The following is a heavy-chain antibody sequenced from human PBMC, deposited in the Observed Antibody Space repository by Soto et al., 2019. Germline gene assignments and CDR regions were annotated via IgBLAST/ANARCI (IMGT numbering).Heavy chain of an antibody. CDR1: GYSFTSYW. CDR3: ARRTIAAAGPDAFDI. V-gene: IGHV5-51*01. D-gene: IGHD6-13*01. Sequence: GESLKISCKGSGYSFTSYWIGWVRQMPGKGLEWTGIIYPGDSDTRYSPSFQGQVTISADKSISTAYLQWSSLKASDTAMYYCARRTIAAAGPDAFDIWGQGTMVTVSS. J-gene: IGHJ3*02. CDR2: IYPGDSDT.